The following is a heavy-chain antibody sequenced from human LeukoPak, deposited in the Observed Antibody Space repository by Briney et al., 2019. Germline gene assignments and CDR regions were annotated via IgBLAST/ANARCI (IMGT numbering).Heavy chain of an antibody. Sequence: PGGSLRLSCAASGFTVSSNYMSWVRQAPGKGLEWVSVIYSGGSTYYADSVKGRFTISRDNSKNTLYLQMNSLRAEDTAVYYCAKDNDFWSGYYTDEYFQHWGQGTLVTVSS. V-gene: IGHV3-66*01. CDR3: AKDNDFWSGYYTDEYFQH. J-gene: IGHJ1*01. D-gene: IGHD3-3*01. CDR2: IYSGGST. CDR1: GFTVSSNY.